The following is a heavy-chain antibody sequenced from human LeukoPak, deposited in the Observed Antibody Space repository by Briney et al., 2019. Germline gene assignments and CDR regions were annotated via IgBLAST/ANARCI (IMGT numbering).Heavy chain of an antibody. CDR2: IIPIFGTA. CDR1: GGTFSRYA. CDR3: ARGMVVGGFTFDI. V-gene: IGHV1-69*05. D-gene: IGHD3-22*01. Sequence: ASVKVSCKASGGTFSRYAISWVRQAPGQGLEWTGWIIPIFGTANYAQKFQGRVTITTDESTSTAYMELSSLRSEDTAVYYCARGMVVGGFTFDIWGQGTMVTVSS. J-gene: IGHJ3*02.